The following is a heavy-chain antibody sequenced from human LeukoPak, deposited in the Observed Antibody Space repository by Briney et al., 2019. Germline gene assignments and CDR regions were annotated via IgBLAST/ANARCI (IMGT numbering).Heavy chain of an antibody. CDR1: GYTFTSYG. D-gene: IGHD2-2*01. CDR2: ISAYNGNT. V-gene: IGHV1-18*01. Sequence: ASVKVSCKASGYTFTSYGISWVRRAPGQGLEWMGWISAYNGNTNYAQKLQGRVTMTTDTSTSTAYMELGSLRSDDTAVYYCARDSNIVVVPAANDYWGQGTLVTVSS. J-gene: IGHJ4*02. CDR3: ARDSNIVVVPAANDY.